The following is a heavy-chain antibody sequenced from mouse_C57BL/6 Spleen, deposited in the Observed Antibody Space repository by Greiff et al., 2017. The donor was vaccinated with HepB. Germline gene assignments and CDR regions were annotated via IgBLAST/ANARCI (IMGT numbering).Heavy chain of an antibody. CDR3: ATWSYYYGSRRDSFDY. CDR2: IYPGDGDT. CDR1: GYAFSSSW. D-gene: IGHD1-1*01. J-gene: IGHJ2*01. Sequence: QVQLQQSGPELVKPGASVKISCKASGYAFSSSWMNWVKQRPGKGLAWIGRIYPGDGDTNYNGKLKGKATLTADKSSSTAYMQLSSLTSEDSAVYFCATWSYYYGSRRDSFDYWGQGTTLTVSS. V-gene: IGHV1-82*01.